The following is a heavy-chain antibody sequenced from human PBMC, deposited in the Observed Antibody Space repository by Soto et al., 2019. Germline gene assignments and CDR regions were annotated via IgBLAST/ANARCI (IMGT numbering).Heavy chain of an antibody. V-gene: IGHV3-21*01. D-gene: IGHD2-15*01. CDR3: ARDRGIDCSGGSCYEWDY. Sequence: EVQLVESGGGLVKPGGSLRLSCAASGFTFSSYSMNWVRQAPGKGLEWVSSISSSSSYIYYADSVKGRFTISRDNAKNSLYLQMNSRRAEDTAVYYCARDRGIDCSGGSCYEWDYWGQGTLVTVSS. J-gene: IGHJ4*02. CDR2: ISSSSSYI. CDR1: GFTFSSYS.